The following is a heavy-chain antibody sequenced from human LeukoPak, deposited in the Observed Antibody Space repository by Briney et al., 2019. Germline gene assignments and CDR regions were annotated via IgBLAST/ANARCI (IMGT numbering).Heavy chain of an antibody. Sequence: PSETLSLTCAVSGGPISSGGYSWSWIRQPPGKGLEWIGYIYHSGSTYYNPSLKSRVTISLDTSKKQFSLNLTSVTAAGTAMYYCARHVTVHYSSFDYWGQGTLVTVSS. J-gene: IGHJ4*02. CDR3: ARHVTVHYSSFDY. CDR1: GGPISSGGYS. CDR2: IYHSGST. D-gene: IGHD2-15*01. V-gene: IGHV4-30-2*01.